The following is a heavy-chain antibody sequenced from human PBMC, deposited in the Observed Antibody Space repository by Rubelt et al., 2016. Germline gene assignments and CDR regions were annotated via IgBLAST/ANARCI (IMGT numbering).Heavy chain of an antibody. CDR2: VYYSGST. J-gene: IGHJ4*02. V-gene: IGHV4-31*03. CDR1: GGSINSGGYY. Sequence: QLQLQESGPGLVKPSQTLSLTCTVSGGSINSGGYYWSWIRQHPGKGLEWIGYVYYSGSTYYNPSLKSRVIISADTSKNQFSLRLSSVTAADTAVYYGARDVGRCGYFDSWGQGLLVTVSS. CDR3: ARDVGRCGYFDS. D-gene: IGHD2-15*01.